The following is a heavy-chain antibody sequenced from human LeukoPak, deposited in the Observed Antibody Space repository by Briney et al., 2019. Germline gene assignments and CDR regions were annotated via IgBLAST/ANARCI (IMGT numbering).Heavy chain of an antibody. V-gene: IGHV3-74*01. CDR2: INSDGSST. Sequence: PGGSLRLSCAASGFTFSSYAMHWVRQAPGKGLVWVSRINSDGSSTSYADSVKGRFTISRDNAKNSLYLQMNSLRAEDTAVYYCARVGQWELLGDDAFDIWGQGTTVTVSS. J-gene: IGHJ3*02. CDR1: GFTFSSYA. D-gene: IGHD1-26*01. CDR3: ARVGQWELLGDDAFDI.